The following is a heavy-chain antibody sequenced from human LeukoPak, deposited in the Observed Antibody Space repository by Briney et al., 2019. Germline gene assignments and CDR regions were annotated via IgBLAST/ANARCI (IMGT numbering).Heavy chain of an antibody. CDR3: ARTTEAHSWRTRYYDYYMDV. V-gene: IGHV4-59*01. J-gene: IGHJ6*03. D-gene: IGHD6-13*01. Sequence: PSETLSLTCTVSGGAISYYYWNWIRKPPGKGLEWIGYIYYTGNTNYNPSLKSRVTISVDTSKNQFSLKLSSVTAADTAVYYCARTTEAHSWRTRYYDYYMDVWGKGTTVTVSS. CDR1: GGAISYYY. CDR2: IYYTGNT.